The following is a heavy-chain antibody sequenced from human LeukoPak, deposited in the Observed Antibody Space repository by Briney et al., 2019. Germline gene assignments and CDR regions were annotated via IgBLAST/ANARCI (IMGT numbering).Heavy chain of an antibody. CDR2: VSLSGLT. V-gene: IGHV4-4*02. D-gene: IGHD2-8*01. J-gene: IGHJ4*02. Sequence: SETLSLTCGVSGGSITSTNWWSWVRQPPGQGLEWIGEVSLSGLTNYNPSLSSRVIMALDTSKNHLSLHLTSVTAAETAVYYCSRENGAFSPFGYWGQGYLVTVLS. CDR3: SRENGAFSPFGY. CDR1: GGSITSTNW.